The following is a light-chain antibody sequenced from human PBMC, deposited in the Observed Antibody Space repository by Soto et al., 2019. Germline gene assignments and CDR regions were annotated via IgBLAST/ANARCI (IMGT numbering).Light chain of an antibody. Sequence: QSALTQPPSASGSPGQSVAISCTGTTSDIGGYDYVSWYQQHPGKAPKLMIYEVNKRPSGDPDRFSGSKSGNTASLTVSGLQAEDEADYYCSSHGGNSPYVFGTGTKLTVL. CDR1: TSDIGGYDY. CDR2: EVN. V-gene: IGLV2-8*01. CDR3: SSHGGNSPYV. J-gene: IGLJ1*01.